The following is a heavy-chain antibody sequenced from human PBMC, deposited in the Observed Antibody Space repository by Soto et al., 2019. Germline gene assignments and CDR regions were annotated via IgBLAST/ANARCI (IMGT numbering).Heavy chain of an antibody. CDR3: ARLPSYYYYYLDD. CDR1: GYSCTSYW. Sequence: PGESLKISCKGSGYSCTSYWIGWVRQMPGKGLEWMGIIYPGDADTRYSPSFQGQVTISADKSISTAYPQWSSLKASDTAMYYCARLPSYYYYYLDDWGKGTTVSVS. J-gene: IGHJ6*03. CDR2: IYPGDADT. V-gene: IGHV5-51*01.